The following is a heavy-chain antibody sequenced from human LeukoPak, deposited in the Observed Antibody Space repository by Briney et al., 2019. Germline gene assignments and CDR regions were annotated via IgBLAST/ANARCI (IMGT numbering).Heavy chain of an antibody. CDR1: GYTLTELS. CDR3: ARERINRAPLLDEYYYYGMDV. D-gene: IGHD1-14*01. J-gene: IGHJ6*02. CDR2: FDPEDGDT. Sequence: ASVKVSCKVSGYTLTELSMHWVRQAPGKGLEWMGAFDPEDGDTIYAQKFQGRVTVTEDTSTDTAYMELSSLKSEDTAVYYCARERINRAPLLDEYYYYGMDVWGQGTTVTVSS. V-gene: IGHV1-24*01.